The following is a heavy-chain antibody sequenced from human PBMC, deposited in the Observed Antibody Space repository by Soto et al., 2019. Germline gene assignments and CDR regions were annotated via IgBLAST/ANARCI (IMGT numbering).Heavy chain of an antibody. J-gene: IGHJ6*02. CDR3: ARRVGGYGSGGYDYYGMDV. CDR2: IYYSGST. Sequence: SETLSLTCTVSGGSISSYYWGWIRQPPGKGLEWIGSIYYSGSTYYNPSLKSRVTISVDTSKNQFSLKMSSVTAVDTAVYYCARRVGGYGSGGYDYYGMDVWGQGTTVTVSS. D-gene: IGHD3-10*01. CDR1: GGSISSYY. V-gene: IGHV4-39*01.